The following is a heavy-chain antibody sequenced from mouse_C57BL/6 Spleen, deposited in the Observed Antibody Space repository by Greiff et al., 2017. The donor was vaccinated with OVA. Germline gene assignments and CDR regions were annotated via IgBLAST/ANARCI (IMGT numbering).Heavy chain of an antibody. CDR3: ARGGWDVWFAY. D-gene: IGHD4-1*01. CDR2: IHPNSGST. CDR1: GYTFTSYW. Sequence: QVHVKQPGAELVKPGASVKLSCKASGYTFTSYWMHWVKQRPGQGLEWIGMIHPNSGSTNYNEKFKSKATLTVDKSSSTAYMQLSSLTSEDSAVYYCARGGWDVWFAYWGQGTLVTVSA. V-gene: IGHV1-64*01. J-gene: IGHJ3*01.